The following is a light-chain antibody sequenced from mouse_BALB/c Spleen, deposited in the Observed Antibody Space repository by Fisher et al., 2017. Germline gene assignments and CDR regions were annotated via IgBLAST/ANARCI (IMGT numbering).Light chain of an antibody. CDR3: QQRSSYPPT. V-gene: IGKV4-57*01. Sequence: IVITQSTAIMSASPGEKVTITCSASSSVSYMHWFQQKPGTSPKLWIYSTSNLASGVPARFSGSGSGTSYSLTISRMEAEDAATYYCQQRSSYPPTFGSGTKLEIK. CDR2: STS. CDR1: SSVSY. J-gene: IGKJ4*01.